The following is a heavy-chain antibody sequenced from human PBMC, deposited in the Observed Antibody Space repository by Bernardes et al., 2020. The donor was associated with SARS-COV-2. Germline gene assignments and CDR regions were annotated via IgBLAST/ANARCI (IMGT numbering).Heavy chain of an antibody. J-gene: IGHJ4*02. D-gene: IGHD3-3*01. Sequence: GGSLRLSCAASGFIFSYYGMHWVRQAPGKGLEWVTIISDDGNKKRYADSVQGRFTISRDNSKKTVYLQMNSLRAEDTAVYYCARGSTYYDFWSGYYEDCWGQGTLVTVSS. V-gene: IGHV3-30*03. CDR3: ARGSTYYDFWSGYYEDC. CDR2: ISDDGNKK. CDR1: GFIFSYYG.